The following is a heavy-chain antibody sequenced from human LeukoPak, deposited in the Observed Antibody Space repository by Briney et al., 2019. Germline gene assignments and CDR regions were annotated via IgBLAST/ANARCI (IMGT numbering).Heavy chain of an antibody. J-gene: IGHJ5*02. V-gene: IGHV4-61*01. CDR2: IYYSGST. Sequence: PSETLSLTCTVSGGSVSSGSYYWSWLRQPPGQGLEWIGYIYYSGSTNYNPSLKSRVTISVDTSKNQFSLKLSSVTAADTAVYYCASEYYYGSGTANWFDPWGQGTLVTVSS. CDR1: GGSVSSGSYY. D-gene: IGHD3-10*01. CDR3: ASEYYYGSGTANWFDP.